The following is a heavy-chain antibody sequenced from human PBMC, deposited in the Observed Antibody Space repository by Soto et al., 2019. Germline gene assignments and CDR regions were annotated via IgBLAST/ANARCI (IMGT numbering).Heavy chain of an antibody. CDR1: GFTFSSYW. CDR3: ASRSSGWYFDY. J-gene: IGHJ4*02. CDR2: IKQDGSEK. D-gene: IGHD6-19*01. V-gene: IGHV3-7*05. Sequence: GGSLRLSCAASGFTFSSYWMSWVRQAPGKGLEWVSNIKQDGSEKYYADSVKGRFTISRDNAKNTLYLQMNSLRAEDTAVYYCASRSSGWYFDYWGQGTLVTVSS.